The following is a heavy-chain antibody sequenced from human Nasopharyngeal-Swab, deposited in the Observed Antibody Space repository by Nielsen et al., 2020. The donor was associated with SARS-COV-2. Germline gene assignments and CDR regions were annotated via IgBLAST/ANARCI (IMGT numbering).Heavy chain of an antibody. CDR3: ARSPSSSWSTYYYGMDV. CDR1: GGSISSSSYY. CDR2: IYYSGST. V-gene: IGHV4-39*01. D-gene: IGHD6-13*01. J-gene: IGHJ6*02. Sequence: GSLRLFCSVSGGSISSSSYYWGWIRQPPGKGLEWIGSIYYSGSTYYNPSLKSRVTISVHTSKNQFSLKLSSVTAADTAVYYCARSPSSSWSTYYYGMDVWGQGTTVTVSS.